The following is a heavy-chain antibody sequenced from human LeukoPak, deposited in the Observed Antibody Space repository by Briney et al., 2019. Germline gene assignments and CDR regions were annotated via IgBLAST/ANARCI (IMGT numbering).Heavy chain of an antibody. J-gene: IGHJ5*02. D-gene: IGHD2-21*02. V-gene: IGHV4-59*04. Sequence: SETLSLTCTVSGGSISSYYWSWIRQPPGKGLEWIGTIHSRGSTYLNPSLKSRVTISVDTSKNQFSLKLSSVTAADTAVYYCARLPTGYPNWFDPWGQGTLVTVSS. CDR2: IHSRGST. CDR3: ARLPTGYPNWFDP. CDR1: GGSISSYY.